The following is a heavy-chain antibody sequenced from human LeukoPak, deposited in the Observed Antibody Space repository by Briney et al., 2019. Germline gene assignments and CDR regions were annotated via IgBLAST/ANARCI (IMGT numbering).Heavy chain of an antibody. D-gene: IGHD3-3*01. J-gene: IGHJ4*02. CDR1: EFTFSNYS. CDR3: ARDTYDFWSGSTFDH. CDR2: ISSSSSTI. V-gene: IGHV3-48*01. Sequence: GGSLRLSCAASEFTFSNYSMNWVRQAPGKGLEWVSYISSSSSTIYYADSVKGRFTISRDNAKNSLYVQMNSLRAEDTAVYYCARDTYDFWSGSTFDHWGQGTLVTVSS.